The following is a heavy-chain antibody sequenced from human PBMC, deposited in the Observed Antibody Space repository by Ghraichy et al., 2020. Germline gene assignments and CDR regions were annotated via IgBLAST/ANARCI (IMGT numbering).Heavy chain of an antibody. CDR2: IYYSGST. Sequence: SQTLSLTCTVSGGSISSYYWSWIRQPPGKGLEWIGYIYYSGSTNYNPSLKSRVTISVDTSKNQFSLKLSSVTAADTAVYYCARGDTAMGDAFDIWGQGTMVTVSS. CDR1: GGSISSYY. J-gene: IGHJ3*02. D-gene: IGHD5-18*01. CDR3: ARGDTAMGDAFDI. V-gene: IGHV4-59*01.